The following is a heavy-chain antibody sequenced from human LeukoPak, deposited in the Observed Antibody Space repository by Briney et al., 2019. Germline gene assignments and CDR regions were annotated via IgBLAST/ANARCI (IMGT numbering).Heavy chain of an antibody. D-gene: IGHD7-27*01. J-gene: IGHJ5*02. CDR3: VRDRMGDWGRNWFDP. V-gene: IGHV4-59*01. Sequence: PSETLSLTCTVSGGSISSYYWSWIRQPPGKGLEWIGYIYYSGSTKYNPSLKSRVTISIDTSKNQFSLKLSSVTAADTAVYYCVRDRMGDWGRNWFDPWGQGALVTVSS. CDR2: IYYSGST. CDR1: GGSISSYY.